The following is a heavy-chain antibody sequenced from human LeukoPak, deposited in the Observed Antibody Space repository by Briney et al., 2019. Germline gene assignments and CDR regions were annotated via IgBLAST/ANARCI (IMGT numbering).Heavy chain of an antibody. CDR1: GYTFTGYY. CDR3: ASTLGSSGNYSPLDY. CDR2: INPNSGDT. J-gene: IGHJ4*02. Sequence: VASVKVSCKASGYTFTGYYMHWVGQAPGQGLGWMGWINPNSGDTNYAPNFQGRVTMSRDTSISTAYMELSRLISDNTALYYCASTLGSSGNYSPLDYWGQGTPVTVSS. V-gene: IGHV1-2*02. D-gene: IGHD3-10*01.